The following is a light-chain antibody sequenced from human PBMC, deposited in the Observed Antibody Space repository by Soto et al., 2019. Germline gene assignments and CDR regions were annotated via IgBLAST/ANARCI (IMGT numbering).Light chain of an antibody. V-gene: IGKV3-15*01. CDR1: QSINRK. Sequence: EIVMTQSPVTLSVSPGERATLSCRASQSINRKVAWYQPKPGQAPRLLISDASIRATGIPARFSGSGSGTECTLDISSLQSEDFSVYYCKQYDSGYPLTFGGGTKVEIK. CDR2: DAS. CDR3: KQYDSGYPLT. J-gene: IGKJ4*02.